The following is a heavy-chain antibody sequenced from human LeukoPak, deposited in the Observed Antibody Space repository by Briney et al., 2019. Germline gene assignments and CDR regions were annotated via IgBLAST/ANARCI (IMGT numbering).Heavy chain of an antibody. V-gene: IGHV3-74*01. Sequence: GGSLRLSCAASGFTFTKYWMHWVRQASGKGPVWVARINSDGSSTSYADSVKGRFTISRDNAKNTLYLQMNSLRAEDTAVYYCTDLSTGDAFDIWGQGTMVTVSS. J-gene: IGHJ3*02. CDR3: TDLSTGDAFDI. D-gene: IGHD1-1*01. CDR1: GFTFTKYW. CDR2: INSDGSST.